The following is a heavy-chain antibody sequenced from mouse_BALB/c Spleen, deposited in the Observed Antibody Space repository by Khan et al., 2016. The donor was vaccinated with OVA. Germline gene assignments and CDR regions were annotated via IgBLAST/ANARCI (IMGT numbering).Heavy chain of an antibody. Sequence: EVQLQESGPGLVKPSQSLSLTCTVTGYSITSDYAWNWIRQFPGNKLEWMGYISYSGNTKYNPSLKSRISITRDTSKNQFFLQLNSVTAADTATYYCARIYPGDFDYWGQGTTRTVSS. CDR2: ISYSGNT. V-gene: IGHV3-2*02. D-gene: IGHD1-1*01. CDR3: ARIYPGDFDY. CDR1: GYSITSDYA. J-gene: IGHJ2*01.